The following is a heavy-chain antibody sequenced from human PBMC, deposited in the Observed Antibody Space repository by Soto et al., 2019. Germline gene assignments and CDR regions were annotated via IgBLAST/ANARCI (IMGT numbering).Heavy chain of an antibody. CDR1: GYTFTGYY. J-gene: IGHJ5*02. D-gene: IGHD6-6*01. Sequence: ASVNVSCKASGYTFTGYYTHWVRQAPGQGLEWMGWINPNSGGTNYAQKFQGRVTMTRDTSISTAYMELSRLRSDDTAVYYCAPGGRIAARPNWFDPWGQGTLVTVSS. V-gene: IGHV1-2*02. CDR3: APGGRIAARPNWFDP. CDR2: INPNSGGT.